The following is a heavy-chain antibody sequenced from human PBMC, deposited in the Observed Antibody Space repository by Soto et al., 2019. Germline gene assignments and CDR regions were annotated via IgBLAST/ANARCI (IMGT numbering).Heavy chain of an antibody. J-gene: IGHJ3*02. Sequence: QEQLVQSGAEVKKPGASVTISCKASGDTFSRHYIHWVRQAPGQGLEWMGVINPTGASTSYARKFQGRVTVTSYTSTSTISMELRSLRSEVTAVYFCASYYRAYERHHRFDNWGQGTMVTVSS. CDR3: ASYYRAYERHHRFDN. CDR2: INPTGAST. CDR1: GDTFSRHY. V-gene: IGHV1-46*03. D-gene: IGHD3-22*01.